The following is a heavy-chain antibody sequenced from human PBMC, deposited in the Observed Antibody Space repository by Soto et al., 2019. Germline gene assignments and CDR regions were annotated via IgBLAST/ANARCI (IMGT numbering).Heavy chain of an antibody. CDR3: ARAISSWYPDY. D-gene: IGHD6-13*01. CDR1: GFTFSSHD. V-gene: IGHV3-13*01. J-gene: IGHJ4*02. CDR2: IGTAGDT. Sequence: PGGSLRLSCAASGFTFSSHDMHWVRQATGKGLEWVSAIGTAGDTYYPGSVKGRFTISRENAKNSLYLQMNSLRAGDTAVYYCARAISSWYPDYWGQGTLVTVSS.